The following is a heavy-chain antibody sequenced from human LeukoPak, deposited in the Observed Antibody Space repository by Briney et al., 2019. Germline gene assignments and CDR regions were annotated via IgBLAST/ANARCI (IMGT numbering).Heavy chain of an antibody. V-gene: IGHV4-39*01. CDR2: IYYSGST. CDR1: GGSISGSSYY. Sequence: SETLSLTCTVSGGSISGSSYYWGWIRQPPGKGLEWIGSIYYSGSTYYNPSLKSRVTISVDTSKNQFSLKLSSVTAADTAVYYCARQLGDSSGYYYYYYYMDVWGKGTTVTISS. D-gene: IGHD3-22*01. CDR3: ARQLGDSSGYYYYYYYMDV. J-gene: IGHJ6*03.